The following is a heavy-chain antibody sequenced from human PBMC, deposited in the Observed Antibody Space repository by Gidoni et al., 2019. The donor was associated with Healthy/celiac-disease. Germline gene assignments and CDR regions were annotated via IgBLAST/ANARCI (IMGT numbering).Heavy chain of an antibody. D-gene: IGHD2-15*01. J-gene: IGHJ5*02. V-gene: IGHV3-23*01. CDR2: ISGSGGST. CDR1: GFTFSSYA. Sequence: EVQLLESGGGLVQPGGSLRLSCAASGFTFSSYAMSWVRQAPGTGLEWVSAISGSGGSTYYADSVKGRFTISRDNSKNTLYLQMNSLRAEDTAVYYCAKTCRGSCCSCLDPWGQGTLVTVSS. CDR3: AKTCRGSCCSCLDP.